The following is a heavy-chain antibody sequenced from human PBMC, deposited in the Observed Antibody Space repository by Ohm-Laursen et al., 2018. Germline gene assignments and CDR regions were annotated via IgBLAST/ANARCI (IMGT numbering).Heavy chain of an antibody. Sequence: SLRLSCAASGFTFSNYNMNWVRQAPGKGLEWVSYISGSGSVTYYADSVKGRFTVSRDNAKNSLYLQVNSLRAEDTAVYSCARGRPASYYYYAMDVWGQGTTVTVPS. CDR3: ARGRPASYYYYAMDV. J-gene: IGHJ6*02. CDR2: ISGSGSVT. V-gene: IGHV3-48*03. CDR1: GFTFSNYN.